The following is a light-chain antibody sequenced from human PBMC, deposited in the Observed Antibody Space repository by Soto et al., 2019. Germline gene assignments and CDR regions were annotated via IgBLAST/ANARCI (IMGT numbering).Light chain of an antibody. J-gene: IGLJ2*01. Sequence: QSALTQPASVSGSPGQSITISCTGTTSNVGTYKFVSWYQYHPGKAPKLIIYEVTNRPFGVSNRFSGSKSGNTASLTIAGLQTEDEADYYCSSYTTSSSRIFGGGTKLTVL. CDR2: EVT. V-gene: IGLV2-14*02. CDR1: TSNVGTYKF. CDR3: SSYTTSSSRI.